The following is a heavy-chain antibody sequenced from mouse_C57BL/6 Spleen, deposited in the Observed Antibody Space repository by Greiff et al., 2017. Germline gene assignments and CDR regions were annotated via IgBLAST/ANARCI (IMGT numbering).Heavy chain of an antibody. J-gene: IGHJ2*01. CDR1: GYTFTSYW. CDR3: ARSNYGSTFDY. V-gene: IGHV1-5*01. Sequence: VQLKQSGTVLARPGASVKMSCKTSGYTFTSYWMHWVKQRPGQGLEWIGAIYPGSGSTNYNEKFKSKATLTVDTSSSTAYMQLSSLTSEDSAVYYCARSNYGSTFDYWGQGTTLTVSS. D-gene: IGHD1-1*01. CDR2: IYPGSGST.